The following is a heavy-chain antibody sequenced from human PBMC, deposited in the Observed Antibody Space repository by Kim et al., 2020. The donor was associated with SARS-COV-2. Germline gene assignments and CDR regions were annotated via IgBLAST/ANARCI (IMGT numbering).Heavy chain of an antibody. CDR1: GFTFSSYS. Sequence: GGSLRLSCAASGFTFSSYSMNWVRQAPGKGLEWVSSISSSSSYIYYADSVKGRFTISRDNAKNSLYLQMNSLRAEDTAVYYCARVKCLYGYFCYYYYGMDVWGQGTTVTVSS. V-gene: IGHV3-21*01. CDR2: ISSSSSYI. J-gene: IGHJ6*02. CDR3: ARVKCLYGYFCYYYYGMDV. D-gene: IGHD5-18*01.